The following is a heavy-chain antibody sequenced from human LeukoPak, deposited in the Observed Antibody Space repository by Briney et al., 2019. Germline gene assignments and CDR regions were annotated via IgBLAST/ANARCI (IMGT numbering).Heavy chain of an antibody. CDR3: ARVLHKRNYDSSDYYGS. CDR2: ISSSSSTI. Sequence: GESLKISCKGSGYSFTSYWIGWVRQAPGKGLEWISYISSSSSTIYYADSVKGRFTISRDNAKNSLYLQLNSLRAEDTAVYYCARVLHKRNYDSSDYYGSWGQGTLVTVSS. CDR1: GYSFTSYW. D-gene: IGHD3-22*01. V-gene: IGHV3-48*01. J-gene: IGHJ5*02.